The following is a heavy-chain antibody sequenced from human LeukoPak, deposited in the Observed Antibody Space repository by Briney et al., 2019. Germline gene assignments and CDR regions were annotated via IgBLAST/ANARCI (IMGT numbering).Heavy chain of an antibody. CDR3: ARGRQRYSSGWYDY. J-gene: IGHJ4*02. V-gene: IGHV1-2*02. CDR1: GYTFTGYY. D-gene: IGHD6-19*01. Sequence: HRASVKVSCKASGYTFTGYYMHWVRQAPGQGLEWMGWINPNSGGTNYAQKFQGRVTMTRDTSISTAYMELSRLRSDDTAVYYCARGRQRYSSGWYDYWGQGTLVTVSS. CDR2: INPNSGGT.